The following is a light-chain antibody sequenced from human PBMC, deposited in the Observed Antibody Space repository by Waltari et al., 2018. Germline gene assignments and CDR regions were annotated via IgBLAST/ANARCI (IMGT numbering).Light chain of an antibody. CDR1: SSNIGGNY. V-gene: IGLV1-51*02. Sequence: QSVLTQPPSVSAAPGAKVTISCSGSSSNIGGNYVSWFQQLPGTAPKLLIYENYKRPSGTPDRFAGSKSGTSGTLDITGLQTGDEADYYCITKDSSLNAIVFGGGTKLTVL. CDR2: ENY. J-gene: IGLJ2*01. CDR3: ITKDSSLNAIV.